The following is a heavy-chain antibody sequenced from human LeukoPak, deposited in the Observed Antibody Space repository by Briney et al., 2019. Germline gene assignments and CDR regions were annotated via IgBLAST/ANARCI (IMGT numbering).Heavy chain of an antibody. CDR3: AKDTAIFGVVIDTYFDY. V-gene: IGHV3-33*06. CDR2: IWYDGSNK. J-gene: IGHJ4*02. Sequence: GGSLRLSCAASGFTFSSYGMHWVRQAPGTGLEWVAVIWYDGSNKYYADSVKGRFTISRDNSKNTLYLQMNSLRAEDTAVYYCAKDTAIFGVVIDTYFDYWGQGTLVTVSS. CDR1: GFTFSSYG. D-gene: IGHD3-3*02.